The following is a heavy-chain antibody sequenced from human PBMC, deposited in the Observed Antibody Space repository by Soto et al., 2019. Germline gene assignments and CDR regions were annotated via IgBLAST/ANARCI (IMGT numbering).Heavy chain of an antibody. J-gene: IGHJ4*02. V-gene: IGHV4-59*01. CDR2: IYYSGST. CDR3: ARVWGSSGYYFYFDY. D-gene: IGHD3-22*01. CDR1: GGSISSYY. Sequence: SETLSLTCTDSGGSISSYYWSWIRQPPGKGLEWIGYIYYSGSTNYNPSLKSRVTISVDTSKNQFSLKLSSVTAADTAVYYCARVWGSSGYYFYFDYWGQGTLVTVSS.